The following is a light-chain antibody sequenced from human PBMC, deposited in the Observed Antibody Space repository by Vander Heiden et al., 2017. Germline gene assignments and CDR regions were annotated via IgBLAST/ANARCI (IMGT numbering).Light chain of an antibody. CDR2: YDD. CDR3: SSWDDSLNGYV. CDR1: SSNIGNNA. J-gene: IGLJ1*01. V-gene: IGLV1-36*01. Sequence: SVLTQPPSVSEAPRQRVTISCSGSSSNIGNNAVTWYQQLPGKAPKLLIYYDDLLPSGVSDRFSGSKSGTSASLAISGLQSEDDADYYCSSWDDSLNGYVFGTGTKVTVL.